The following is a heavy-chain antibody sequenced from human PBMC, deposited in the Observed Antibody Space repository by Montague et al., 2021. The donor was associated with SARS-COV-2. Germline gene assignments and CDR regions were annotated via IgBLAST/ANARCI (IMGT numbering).Heavy chain of an antibody. CDR3: TRVHFVSSGWYPDAFDI. D-gene: IGHD6-19*01. J-gene: IGHJ3*02. Sequence: TLSLTRTVSGGSINSGGYYWSWIRQHPGKGLEWIGYIYYSGSTYYNPSLKSRLTISVDTSKNQFSLKLSSVTAADTAVYYCTRVHFVSSGWYPDAFDIWGRGTMVTVSS. V-gene: IGHV4-31*03. CDR1: GGSINSGGYY. CDR2: IYYSGST.